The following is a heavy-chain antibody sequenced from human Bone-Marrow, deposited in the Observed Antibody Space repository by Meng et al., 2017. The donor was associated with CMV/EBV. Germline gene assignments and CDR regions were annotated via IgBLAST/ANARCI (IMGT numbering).Heavy chain of an antibody. V-gene: IGHV3-30*03. Sequence: LSLTCTVSGGSISSYYWSWIRQPPGKGLEWAAVMSFDGSNKYYADSVRGRFTISRDSSKNTLYLQMNSLRPEDRAVYYCARAPDFPYYFDYWGQGTLVTVSS. CDR2: MSFDGSNK. CDR3: ARAPDFPYYFDY. CDR1: GGSISSYY. J-gene: IGHJ4*02.